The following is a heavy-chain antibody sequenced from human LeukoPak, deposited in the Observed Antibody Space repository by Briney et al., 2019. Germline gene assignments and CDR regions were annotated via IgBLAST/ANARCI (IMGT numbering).Heavy chain of an antibody. J-gene: IGHJ4*02. Sequence: GGSLRLSCAASEFMFSKYAMSWVRQAPGKGLEWVSAVSASADSTYYADSVKGRFIISRDNSRNTLYLQMNSLRGDDTAVYYCAKDVGKWESLHFFDYWGQGTLVTVSS. CDR1: EFMFSKYA. CDR2: VSASADST. D-gene: IGHD1-26*01. CDR3: AKDVGKWESLHFFDY. V-gene: IGHV3-23*01.